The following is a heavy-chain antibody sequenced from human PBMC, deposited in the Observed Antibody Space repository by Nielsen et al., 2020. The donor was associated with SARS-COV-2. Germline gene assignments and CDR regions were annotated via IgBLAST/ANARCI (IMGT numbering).Heavy chain of an antibody. CDR2: ISAYNGNT. J-gene: IGHJ3*02. CDR3: ATDRTRYYDFWSGYSAGDAFDI. V-gene: IGHV1-18*01. D-gene: IGHD3-3*01. Sequence: ASVKVSCKASGYTFTSYGISWVRQAPGQGLEWMGWISAYNGNTNYAQKLQGRVTMTTDTSTSTAYMELRSLRSDDTAVYYCATDRTRYYDFWSGYSAGDAFDIWGQGTMVTVSS. CDR1: GYTFTSYG.